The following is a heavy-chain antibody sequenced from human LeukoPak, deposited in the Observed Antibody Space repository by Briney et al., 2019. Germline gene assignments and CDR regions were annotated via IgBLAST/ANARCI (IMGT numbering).Heavy chain of an antibody. CDR3: AGLIWIAAGGVYWFDP. J-gene: IGHJ5*02. V-gene: IGHV3-7*01. Sequence: AGGSLRLSCAASGFTFSSYWMSWVRQAPGKGLEWVANIKQDGSEKYYVDSVKGRFTISRDNAKNSLYLQMNSLRAEDTAVYYCAGLIWIAAGGVYWFDPWGQGTMVTVSS. D-gene: IGHD2-8*02. CDR1: GFTFSSYW. CDR2: IKQDGSEK.